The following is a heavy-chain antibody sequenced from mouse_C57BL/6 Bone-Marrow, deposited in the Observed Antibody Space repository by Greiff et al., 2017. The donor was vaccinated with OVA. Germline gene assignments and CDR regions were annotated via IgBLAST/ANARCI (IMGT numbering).Heavy chain of an antibody. CDR2: IHPNSGST. D-gene: IGHD3-2*02. Sequence: QVQLQQPGAELVKPGASVKLSCKASGYTFTSYWMHWVKQRPGQGLEWIGMIHPNSGSTNYNEKFKSKATLTVDKSSSTAYMQLSSLTSEDSAVYYCESGGTSSGFGYWGQGTTLTVAS. CDR1: GYTFTSYW. J-gene: IGHJ2*01. V-gene: IGHV1-64*01. CDR3: ESGGTSSGFGY.